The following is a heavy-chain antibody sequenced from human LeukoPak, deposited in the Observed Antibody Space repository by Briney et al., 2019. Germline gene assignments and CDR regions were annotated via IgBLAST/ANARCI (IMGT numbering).Heavy chain of an antibody. CDR1: GFTFSSYS. D-gene: IGHD3-22*01. J-gene: IGHJ4*02. Sequence: PGGSLRLFCAASGFTFSSYSMNWVRQAPGKGLEWVSSISSSSSYIYYADSVKGRFTISRDNAKNSLYLQMNSLRAEDTAVYYCARQVVVTRDYWGQGTLVTVSS. CDR3: ARQVVVTRDY. V-gene: IGHV3-21*01. CDR2: ISSSSSYI.